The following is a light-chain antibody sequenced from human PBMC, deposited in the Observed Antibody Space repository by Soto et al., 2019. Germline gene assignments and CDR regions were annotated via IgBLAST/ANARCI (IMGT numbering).Light chain of an antibody. CDR3: QQYGSSPGT. Sequence: EIVLTQSPGTLSLSPGESATLSCRASQSVSSSYLAWYQQKPGQAPRLLIYGASSRATGIPDRFSGSGSGKDFTLTISRLEPEDFAVYDCQQYGSSPGTFGQGTKVEIK. CDR1: QSVSSSY. J-gene: IGKJ1*01. CDR2: GAS. V-gene: IGKV3-20*01.